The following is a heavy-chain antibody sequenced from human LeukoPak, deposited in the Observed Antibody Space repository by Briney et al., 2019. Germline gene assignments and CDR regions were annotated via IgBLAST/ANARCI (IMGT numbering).Heavy chain of an antibody. CDR1: GDSVSSNSAA. CDR3: TRQGDWGAFDY. Sequence: SQTLSLTCAISGDSVSSNSAAWNWFRQSPSGGLEWLGRTYYRSKRYNDYAVSVTSRITINPDTSKNQFSLQLNSVTPEDTAPYYCTRQGDWGAFDYWGQGTLVTVSS. CDR2: TYYRSKRYN. D-gene: IGHD3-16*01. V-gene: IGHV6-1*01. J-gene: IGHJ4*02.